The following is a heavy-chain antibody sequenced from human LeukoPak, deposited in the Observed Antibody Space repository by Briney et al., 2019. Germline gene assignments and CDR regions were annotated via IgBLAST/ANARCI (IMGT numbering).Heavy chain of an antibody. J-gene: IGHJ4*02. Sequence: PGGSLRLSCAVSGFTFVSHAMNWVRQAPGKGLEWISFINHYGTIVYYPDYVKGRFATSRDNAKNSLYLQINNVGADDTAVYYCARDKDWAFDYWGRETLVTVSS. CDR2: INHYGTIV. V-gene: IGHV3-48*03. CDR3: ARDKDWAFDY. D-gene: IGHD3/OR15-3a*01. CDR1: GFTFVSHA.